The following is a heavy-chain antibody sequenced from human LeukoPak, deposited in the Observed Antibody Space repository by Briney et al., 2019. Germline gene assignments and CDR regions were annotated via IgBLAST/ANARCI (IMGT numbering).Heavy chain of an antibody. Sequence: GASVKVSCKASGGTFSSYAISWVRQAPGQGLEWMGGIIPIFGTANYAQKFQGRVTITADKSTSTAYMELSSLRSEDTAVYYCAREGWLQFSCWFDPWGQGTLVTVSS. V-gene: IGHV1-69*06. CDR3: AREGWLQFSCWFDP. CDR2: IIPIFGTA. J-gene: IGHJ5*02. D-gene: IGHD5-24*01. CDR1: GGTFSSYA.